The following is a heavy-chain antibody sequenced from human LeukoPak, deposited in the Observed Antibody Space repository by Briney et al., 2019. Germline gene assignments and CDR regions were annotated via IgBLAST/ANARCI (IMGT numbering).Heavy chain of an antibody. CDR2: INHSGKI. D-gene: IGHD1-7*01. CDR1: GGSFSGYY. V-gene: IGHV4-34*01. J-gene: IGHJ6*03. Sequence: PSETLSLTCAVSGGSFSGYYWSWIRQSPVKGLEWIGEINHSGKINYNPSLRSRVSILVDTSKNQFSLRLSSVTAADTALYYCARVRLELLEYYYYMDVWDKGATVTVSS. CDR3: ARVRLELLEYYYYMDV.